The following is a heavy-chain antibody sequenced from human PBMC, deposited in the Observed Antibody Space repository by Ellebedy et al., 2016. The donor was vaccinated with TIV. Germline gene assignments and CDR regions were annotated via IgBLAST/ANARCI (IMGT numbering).Heavy chain of an antibody. CDR3: TRGGIGHAMDV. CDR2: FYLDVTTT. V-gene: IGHV3-74*01. CDR1: GFTFRSYW. D-gene: IGHD6-13*01. J-gene: IGHJ6*02. Sequence: PGGSLRLSCEASGFTFRSYWMLWVRQAPGKGLVWFSCFYLDVTTTPYADSVKGRFTISRDNAKNSVYLQMNSLRAEDTAVYYCTRGGIGHAMDVWGQGTTVTVSS.